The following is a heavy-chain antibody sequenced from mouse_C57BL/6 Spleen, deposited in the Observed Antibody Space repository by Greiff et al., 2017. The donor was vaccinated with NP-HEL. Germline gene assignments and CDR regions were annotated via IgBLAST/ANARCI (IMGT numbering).Heavy chain of an antibody. V-gene: IGHV1-85*01. J-gene: IGHJ4*01. CDR2: IYPRDGST. D-gene: IGHD1-1*01. CDR1: GYTFTSYD. Sequence: QVQLKESGPELVKPGASVKLSCKASGYTFTSYDINWVKQRPGQGLEWIGWIYPRDGSTKYNEKFKGKATLTVDTSSSTAYMELHSLTSEDSAVYFCARGGYYGSSSPHAMDYWGQGTSVTVSS. CDR3: ARGGYYGSSSPHAMDY.